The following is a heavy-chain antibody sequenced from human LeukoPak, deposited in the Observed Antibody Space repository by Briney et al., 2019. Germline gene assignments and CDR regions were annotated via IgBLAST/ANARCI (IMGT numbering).Heavy chain of an antibody. V-gene: IGHV4-4*07. CDR2: IYNTGSA. CDR3: AKNRVAAAGTTFAT. CDR1: GGSMEIDY. D-gene: IGHD6-13*01. J-gene: IGHJ5*02. Sequence: SETLSLTCTVSGGSMEIDYWNWIRQSAGKGLEWIGRIYNTGSANYGPSLKSRVTMSIDTSKSRISLQLTSVTAADTAVYYCAKNRVAAAGTTFATWGQGTLVTVSS.